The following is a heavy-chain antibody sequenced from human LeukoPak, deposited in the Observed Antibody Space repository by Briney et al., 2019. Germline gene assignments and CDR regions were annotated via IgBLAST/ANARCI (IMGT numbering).Heavy chain of an antibody. Sequence: GGSLRLSCAASGFTFSSYWMSWVRQAPGKGLEWVSTISATGTYYADSVKGRFTISRDNSKNTLYLQMHSLRAEDTAVYYCAKPIGVADPFDYWGQGTLVTVSS. J-gene: IGHJ4*02. D-gene: IGHD6-19*01. CDR1: GFTFSSYW. CDR2: ISATGT. CDR3: AKPIGVADPFDY. V-gene: IGHV3-23*01.